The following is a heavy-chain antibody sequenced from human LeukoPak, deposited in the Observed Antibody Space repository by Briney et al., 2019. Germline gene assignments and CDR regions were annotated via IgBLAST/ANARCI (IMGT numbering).Heavy chain of an antibody. V-gene: IGHV1-18*01. Sequence: ASVKVSCKASGYTFTSYGISWVRQAPGQGLEWMGWISAYNGNTNYAQKLQGRVTMTTDTSTSTAYMELRSLRSDDTALYYCARRTGDPDGYNWFDPWGQGTLVTVSS. CDR1: GYTFTSYG. J-gene: IGHJ5*02. CDR2: ISAYNGNT. CDR3: ARRTGDPDGYNWFDP. D-gene: IGHD7-27*01.